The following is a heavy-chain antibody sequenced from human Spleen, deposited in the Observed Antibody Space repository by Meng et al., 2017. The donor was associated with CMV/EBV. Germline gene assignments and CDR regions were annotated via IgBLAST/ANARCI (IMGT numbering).Heavy chain of an antibody. Sequence: GGSLRLSCAASGFTFSSYAMSWVRQAPGKGLEWVSVIYSGGSSTYYADSVKGRFTISRDNSKNTLYLQKNSLRAEDTAVYYCAKCPPLGESSLYRPSDYWGQGTRVTVSS. V-gene: IGHV3-23*03. CDR3: AKCPPLGESSLYRPSDY. J-gene: IGHJ4*02. CDR1: GFTFSSYA. D-gene: IGHD3-16*01. CDR2: IYSGGSST.